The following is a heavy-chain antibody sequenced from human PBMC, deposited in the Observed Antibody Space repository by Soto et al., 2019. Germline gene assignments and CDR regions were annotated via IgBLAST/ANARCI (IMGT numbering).Heavy chain of an antibody. CDR3: ARGNALDV. V-gene: IGHV6-1*01. CDR1: GDSVSRDITS. D-gene: IGHD3-10*01. J-gene: IGHJ3*01. CDR2: TYYRSKWFH. Sequence: QGQLQQSGPGLVKPSQTLSLTCAISGDSVSRDITSWNWIRQSPSRGLEWLGRTYYRSKWFHDYAASVKSRITINPDTSKNQFSLELNSMTLEDTAVYYCARGNALDVWGQGTAVTVSS.